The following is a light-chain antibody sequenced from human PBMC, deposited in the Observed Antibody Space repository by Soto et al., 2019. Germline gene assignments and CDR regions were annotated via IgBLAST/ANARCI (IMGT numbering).Light chain of an antibody. CDR1: SSDVGSYNL. CDR2: EGS. J-gene: IGLJ1*01. Sequence: QSALTQPASVSGSPGQSITISCTGTSSDVGSYNLVSWYQQHPGKAPQLMIYEGSKRPSGVSNRFSGSKSGNTASLTISGLQTEDEADYYCCSYASSGSYVFGTGTQLTVL. CDR3: CSYASSGSYV. V-gene: IGLV2-23*01.